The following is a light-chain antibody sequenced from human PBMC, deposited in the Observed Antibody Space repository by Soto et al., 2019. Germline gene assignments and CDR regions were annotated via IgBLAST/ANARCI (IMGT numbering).Light chain of an antibody. CDR2: DAS. J-gene: IGKJ2*01. V-gene: IGKV3-11*01. CDR1: QSVSSY. CDR3: QQRSNWPPMST. Sequence: EIVLTQSPATLSLSPGERATLSCRASQSVSSYLAWYQQKPGQAPRLLIYDASNRATGIPARFSGSGSGTDFTLTISSLEPEDCAVYYCQQRSNWPPMSTCGQGTTLEIK.